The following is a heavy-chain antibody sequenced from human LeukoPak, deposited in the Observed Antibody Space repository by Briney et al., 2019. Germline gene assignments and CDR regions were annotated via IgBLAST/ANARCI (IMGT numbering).Heavy chain of an antibody. CDR3: AKDRGRRITIFGVVYYGMDV. CDR1: GFSLSSYA. D-gene: IGHD3-3*01. Sequence: GGSLRLSCAASGFSLSSYAMHWVRQAPGKGLEWVAVISYDGSNKYYADSVKGRFTISRDNSKNTLYLQMNSLRAEDTAVYYCAKDRGRRITIFGVVYYGMDVWGQGTTVTVSS. V-gene: IGHV3-30-3*01. CDR2: ISYDGSNK. J-gene: IGHJ6*02.